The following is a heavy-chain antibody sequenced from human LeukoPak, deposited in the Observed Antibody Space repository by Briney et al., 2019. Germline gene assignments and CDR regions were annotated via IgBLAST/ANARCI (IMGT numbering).Heavy chain of an antibody. CDR2: INPNSGGT. J-gene: IGHJ3*02. Sequence: ASVKVSCKASGYTFTGYYMHWVRQAPGQGLEWMGWINPNSGGTNYAQKFQGRVTMIRDTSISTAYMELSRLRSDDTAVYYCAKARGSYYYGSGSPYDAFDIWGQGTMVTVSS. CDR1: GYTFTGYY. D-gene: IGHD3-10*01. V-gene: IGHV1-2*02. CDR3: AKARGSYYYGSGSPYDAFDI.